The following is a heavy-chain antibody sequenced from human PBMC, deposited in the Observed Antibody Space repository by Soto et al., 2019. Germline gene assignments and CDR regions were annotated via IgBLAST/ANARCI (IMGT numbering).Heavy chain of an antibody. CDR1: GYTSAGFG. CDR2: VSGNNGVS. Sequence: ASVKVSCKASGYTSAGFGISWVRQAPGQGLEWMGWVSGNNGVSNPAPKVQGRITMTLDTSTGVSYMALRSLRSDDTAIYYCVRDQKYFRVNGNWFDSWGQGTMVTVSS. CDR3: VRDQKYFRVNGNWFDS. D-gene: IGHD2-2*01. J-gene: IGHJ5*01. V-gene: IGHV1-18*04.